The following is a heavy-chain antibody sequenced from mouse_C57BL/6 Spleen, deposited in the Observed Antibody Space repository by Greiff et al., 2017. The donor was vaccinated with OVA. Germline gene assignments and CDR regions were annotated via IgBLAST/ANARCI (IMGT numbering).Heavy chain of an antibody. J-gene: IGHJ4*01. Sequence: QVQLKQSGAELVRPGTSVKVSCKASGYAFTNYLIEWVKQRPGQGLEWIGVLNPGSGGTNYNEKFKGKATLTADKSSSTAYMQLSSLTSEDSAVYFCARQLRPYYYAMDYWGQGTSVTVSS. V-gene: IGHV1-54*01. CDR1: GYAFTNYL. CDR2: LNPGSGGT. CDR3: ARQLRPYYYAMDY. D-gene: IGHD3-2*02.